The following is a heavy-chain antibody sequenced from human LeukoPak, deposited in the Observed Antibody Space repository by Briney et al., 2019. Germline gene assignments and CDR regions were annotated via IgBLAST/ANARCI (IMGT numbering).Heavy chain of an antibody. CDR1: GYTFTSYD. CDR2: MNPNSGNT. Sequence: ASVKVSCKASGYTFTSYDINWVRQATGQGLEWMGWMNPNSGNTGYAQKFQGRVTMTRNTSISTAYMELSSLRSEDTAVYYCARDGYVEVVEMATIPLYIWGQGTMVTVSS. CDR3: ARDGYVEVVEMATIPLYI. D-gene: IGHD5-24*01. V-gene: IGHV1-8*01. J-gene: IGHJ3*02.